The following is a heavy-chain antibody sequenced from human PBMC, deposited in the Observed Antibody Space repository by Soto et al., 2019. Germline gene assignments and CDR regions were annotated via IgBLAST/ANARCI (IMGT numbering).Heavy chain of an antibody. CDR1: GGSISSGDYY. Sequence: QVQLQESGPGLVKPSQTLSLTCTVSGGSISSGDYYWSWIRQPPGKGLEWIGYIYYSGSTYYNPSLKSRVTITVDTSKNQFSLKLSSVTAADTAVYYCAATGYYDSSGYSRRAFDIWGQGTMVTVSS. V-gene: IGHV4-30-4*01. CDR2: IYYSGST. CDR3: AATGYYDSSGYSRRAFDI. D-gene: IGHD3-22*01. J-gene: IGHJ3*02.